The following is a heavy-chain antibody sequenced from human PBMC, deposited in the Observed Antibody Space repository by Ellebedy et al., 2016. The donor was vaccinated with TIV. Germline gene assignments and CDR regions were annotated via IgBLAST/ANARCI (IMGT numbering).Heavy chain of an antibody. CDR2: ITGDGSGT. D-gene: IGHD2-8*02. J-gene: IGHJ3*02. CDR3: AAVQYWEAVFDM. CDR1: GFSFSPQW. Sequence: PGGSLRLSCAASGFSFSPQWMSWVRQAPGKGLVWVSGITGDGSGTNYADSVRGRFIISRDNAKNTLYLQMNSLRAEDTAVYYCAAVQYWEAVFDMWGQGTMVTVSS. V-gene: IGHV3-74*01.